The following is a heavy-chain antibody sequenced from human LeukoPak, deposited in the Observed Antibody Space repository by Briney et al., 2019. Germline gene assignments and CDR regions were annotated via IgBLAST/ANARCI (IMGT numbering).Heavy chain of an antibody. J-gene: IGHJ4*02. D-gene: IGHD3-22*01. CDR1: GFTFSSYA. CDR3: AKGSHYYDSGGSDY. CDR2: ISGSGGST. V-gene: IGHV3-23*01. Sequence: GGSLRLSCAASGFTFSSYAMSWVRQAPGKGLEWVSAISGSGGSTYYADSVKGRFTISRDNSKNTLYLQMNSLRAEDTAVYYCAKGSHYYDSGGSDYWGQGTLVTVSS.